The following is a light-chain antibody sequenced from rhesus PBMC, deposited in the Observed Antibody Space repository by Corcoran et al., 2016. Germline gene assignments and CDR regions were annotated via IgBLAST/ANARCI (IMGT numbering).Light chain of an antibody. V-gene: IGKV1-28*03. CDR2: DVS. Sequence: DIQMTQSPSSLSASVGDTVTITCRASQGMSSYLNWFQQKPGKAPKLLIYDVSNLESGVPSRFSGSGSVTDFTLTISSLQPEDFAAYYCLQHNSYPRTFGQGTKVEIK. CDR3: LQHNSYPRT. CDR1: QGMSSY. J-gene: IGKJ1*01.